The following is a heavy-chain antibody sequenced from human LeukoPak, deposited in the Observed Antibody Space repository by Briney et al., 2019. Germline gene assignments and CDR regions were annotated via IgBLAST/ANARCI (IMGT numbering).Heavy chain of an antibody. D-gene: IGHD3-10*01. Sequence: GGSLRLSCAASGFTFSTYVMHWLRQAPGKGLEWVAVISDDGSNKYYADSVKGRFTISRDNSKITSYLQMNSLRAEDTAVYYCVKGRITMVRGVFDYWGQGTLVTVSS. CDR2: ISDDGSNK. CDR1: GFTFSTYV. J-gene: IGHJ4*02. CDR3: VKGRITMVRGVFDY. V-gene: IGHV3-30-3*01.